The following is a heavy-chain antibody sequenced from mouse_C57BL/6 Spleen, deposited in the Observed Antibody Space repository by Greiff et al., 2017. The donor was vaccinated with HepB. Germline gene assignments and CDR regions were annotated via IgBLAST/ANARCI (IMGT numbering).Heavy chain of an antibody. V-gene: IGHV1-69*01. CDR1: GYTFTSYW. CDR2: LDPSDSYT. Sequence: QVQLQQPGAELVMPGASVKLSCKASGYTFTSYWMHWVKQRPGQGLEWIGELDPSDSYTNYNQKFKGKSTLTVDKSSSTAYMQLSSLTSEDSAVYYCARIDYYGSPSYWGQGTLVTVSA. CDR3: ARIDYYGSPSY. J-gene: IGHJ3*01. D-gene: IGHD1-1*01.